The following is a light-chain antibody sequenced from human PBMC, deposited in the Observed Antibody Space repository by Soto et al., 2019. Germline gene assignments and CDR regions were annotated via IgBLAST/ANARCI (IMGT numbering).Light chain of an antibody. CDR1: QSISTW. J-gene: IGKJ1*01. CDR3: QQYKTSCT. CDR2: KAS. Sequence: DIQMTQSPSTLSASVGDRVTITCRASQSISTWLAWYQQKPGKAPKLLIYKASTLESGVPSRFSGSGSGTEFTLTISSLQPDDFTTYYCQQYKTSCTFGQGTKVEIK. V-gene: IGKV1-5*03.